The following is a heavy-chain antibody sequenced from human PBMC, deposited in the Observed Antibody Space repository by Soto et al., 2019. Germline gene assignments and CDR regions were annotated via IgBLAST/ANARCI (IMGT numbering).Heavy chain of an antibody. CDR1: GFKVGSSF. CDR2: IVSGGST. Sequence: EVKVIESGGDLIEPGGSLRLSCAASGFKVGSSFVTWVRQAPGEGLEWVSVIVSGGSTHYADSVTGRFTVSRDDSNNTVYLHMSSLRAEDTAVYFCATDSRNVGIGYFDSWGLGTLVTVSS. D-gene: IGHD1-26*01. CDR3: ATDSRNVGIGYFDS. V-gene: IGHV3-53*01. J-gene: IGHJ4*02.